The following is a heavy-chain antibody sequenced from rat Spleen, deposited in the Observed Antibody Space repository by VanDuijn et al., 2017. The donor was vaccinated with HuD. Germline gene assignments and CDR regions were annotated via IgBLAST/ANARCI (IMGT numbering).Heavy chain of an antibody. Sequence: QVQLKESGPGLVQPSQTLSLTCTVSGFSLTNYDVHWVRQPPGKGLEWMGRIWGNGNTDYNSVLKSRVSISRDTSKSQVFLKMNSLQTDDTAIYFCTRSYGGYSSNWFPYWGQGTLVTVSS. D-gene: IGHD1-11*01. V-gene: IGHV2-1*01. CDR3: TRSYGGYSSNWFPY. CDR2: IWGNGNT. J-gene: IGHJ3*01. CDR1: GFSLTNYD.